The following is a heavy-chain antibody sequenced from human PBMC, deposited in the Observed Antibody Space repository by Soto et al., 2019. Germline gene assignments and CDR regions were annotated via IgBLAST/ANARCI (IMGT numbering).Heavy chain of an antibody. Sequence: EVQLVESGGNLIQPGGSLRLSCAASGFTISSYWMSWVRQAPGKGPEWVANIKQDGSEKYYVDSVKGRFTISRDNAKNSLYLQMNSLRAEDTAVYYCARDHYVWGNDYYGMDVWGQGTTVTVSS. D-gene: IGHD3-16*01. J-gene: IGHJ6*02. CDR3: ARDHYVWGNDYYGMDV. V-gene: IGHV3-7*01. CDR2: IKQDGSEK. CDR1: GFTISSYW.